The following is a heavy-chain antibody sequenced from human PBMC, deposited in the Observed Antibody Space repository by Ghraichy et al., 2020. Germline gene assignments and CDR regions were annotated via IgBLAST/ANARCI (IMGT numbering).Heavy chain of an antibody. CDR3: ARADSSGYYFLFDY. CDR1: GFTVSSNY. V-gene: IGHV3-53*01. D-gene: IGHD3-22*01. J-gene: IGHJ4*02. CDR2: IYSGGST. Sequence: GESLNISCAASGFTVSSNYMSWVRQAPGKGLEWVSVIYSGGSTYYADSVKGRFTISRDNSKNTLYLQMNSLRAEDTAVYYCARADSSGYYFLFDYWGQGTLVTVSS.